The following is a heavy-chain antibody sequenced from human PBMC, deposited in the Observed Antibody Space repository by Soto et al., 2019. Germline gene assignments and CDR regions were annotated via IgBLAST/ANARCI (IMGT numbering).Heavy chain of an antibody. V-gene: IGHV3-74*01. CDR2: ITGNGSGT. D-gene: IGHD4-17*01. CDR3: AKYGDSVT. J-gene: IGHJ5*02. Sequence: GSLRLSCVTSGFTFNIYYMHWVRQSPGKGPEWVSVITGNGSGTEYADSVRGRFTMSRDNAKNTLYLQMNSLRAEDTAVYYCAKYGDSVTWGQGTPVTVSS. CDR1: GFTFNIYY.